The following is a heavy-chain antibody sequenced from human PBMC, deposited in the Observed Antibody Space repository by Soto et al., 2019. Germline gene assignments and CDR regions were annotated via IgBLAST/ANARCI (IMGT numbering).Heavy chain of an antibody. CDR3: ARDFAYFDS. CDR2: FYHTGRT. CDR1: CGSFRSGSYS. V-gene: IGHV4-61*01. Sequence: SETVSLTCTFSCGSFRSGSYSWSWIRQPPGKGLEWIGYFYHTGRTSYNPSLKSRVSISMDTSKNQFSLNLDSVTAADTAVYFCARDFAYFDSWGQGTLVTVSS. J-gene: IGHJ4*02. D-gene: IGHD3-3*01.